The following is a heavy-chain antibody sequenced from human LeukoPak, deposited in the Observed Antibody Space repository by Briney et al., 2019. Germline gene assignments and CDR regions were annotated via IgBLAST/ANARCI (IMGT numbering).Heavy chain of an antibody. CDR3: AGGVLQGGGNWFDP. CDR2: INPNSGGT. D-gene: IGHD3-16*01. V-gene: IGHV1-2*06. CDR1: GYTFTGYY. Sequence: SVKVSCKTSGYTFTGYYMHWLRQAPGQGLEWMGRINPNSGGTYYAQKFQGRVTMTRDTSISTSYMELTSLISADTAVYYCAGGVLQGGGNWFDPWGQGTLVTVSS. J-gene: IGHJ5*02.